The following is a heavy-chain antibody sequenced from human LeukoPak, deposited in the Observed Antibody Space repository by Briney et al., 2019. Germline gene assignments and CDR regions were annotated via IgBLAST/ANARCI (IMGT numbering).Heavy chain of an antibody. V-gene: IGHV5-51*01. CDR3: ARWGRAVSGLSRHTFDY. D-gene: IGHD3-16*01. CDR2: IYPGDSGT. Sequence: GESLKISCQGSGYSFSSYWIAWVRQMPGKGLEWMGIIYPGDSGTRYSPSFQGQVTISADKSISTAYLQWSSLKASDTAMYYCARWGRAVSGLSRHTFDYWGQGTLVTVSS. CDR1: GYSFSSYW. J-gene: IGHJ4*02.